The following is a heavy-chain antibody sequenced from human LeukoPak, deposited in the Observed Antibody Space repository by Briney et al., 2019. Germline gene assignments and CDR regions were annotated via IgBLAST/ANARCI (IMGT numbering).Heavy chain of an antibody. CDR3: ARSNSVAGTI. CDR2: IYHNGGT. CDR1: GGSISGYY. J-gene: IGHJ4*02. V-gene: IGHV4-59*08. Sequence: SETLSLTCTVSGGSISGYYWSWIRQPPGKGLEWIGYIYHNGGTNYNPSLQSRLTISVDTSKNQFSLKLSSVTGEDTAVYYCARSNSVAGTIWGQGTLVTVSS. D-gene: IGHD6-19*01.